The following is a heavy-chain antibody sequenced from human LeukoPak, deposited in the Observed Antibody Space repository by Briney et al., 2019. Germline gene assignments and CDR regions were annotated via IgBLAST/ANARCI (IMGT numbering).Heavy chain of an antibody. CDR2: ISAYNGNT. Sequence: ASVKVSCEASGYTFTSYGISWVRQAPGQGLEWMGWISAYNGNTNYAQKFQGRVTITRNTSISTAYMELSSLRSEDTAVYYCARGQNVYYYDSSGYYRWGQGTLVTVSS. J-gene: IGHJ4*02. V-gene: IGHV1-18*01. CDR3: ARGQNVYYYDSSGYYR. D-gene: IGHD3-22*01. CDR1: GYTFTSYG.